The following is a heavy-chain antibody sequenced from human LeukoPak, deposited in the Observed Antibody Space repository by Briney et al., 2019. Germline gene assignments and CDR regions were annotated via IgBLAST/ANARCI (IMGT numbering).Heavy chain of an antibody. J-gene: IGHJ4*02. D-gene: IGHD3-10*01. V-gene: IGHV3-23*01. CDR1: GFTFSNYA. CDR2: ISGSGGST. Sequence: GGSLRLSCTASGFTFSNYAMSWVRRAPGKGLEWVSAISGSGGSTYYADSVKGRFTISRDNSKNTLYLQMNSLRAEDTAVYYCAKGFITMQKTLGYWGQGTLVTVSS. CDR3: AKGFITMQKTLGY.